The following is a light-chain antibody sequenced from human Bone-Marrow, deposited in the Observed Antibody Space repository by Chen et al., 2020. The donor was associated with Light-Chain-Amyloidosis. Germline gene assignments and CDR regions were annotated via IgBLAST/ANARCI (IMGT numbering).Light chain of an antibody. CDR1: ALPTKY. Sequence: SFELTPPPSVSVCPGQTARTTCSGDALPTKYAYWYPQKPGQAPVLVRHRDTERPSVISERFSGSSSGTTAALTIGGVQAADEADYHCQSADSSGTYEVIFGGGTKLTVL. CDR2: RDT. V-gene: IGLV3-25*03. CDR3: QSADSSGTYEVI. J-gene: IGLJ2*01.